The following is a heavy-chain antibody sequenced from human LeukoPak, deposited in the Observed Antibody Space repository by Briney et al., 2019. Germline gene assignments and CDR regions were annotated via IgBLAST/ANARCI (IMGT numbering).Heavy chain of an antibody. D-gene: IGHD3-3*02. J-gene: IGHJ5*02. V-gene: IGHV3-23*01. CDR1: GFSFSDSA. Sequence: GGSLRLSCAASGFSFSDSAVSWVRHSPGEGLKWVSSISDTGGRTYYADSVKGRFTITRDNSRNTLNLQMHSLRAGDTDNYFCAKRGQDFHFWRFDLWGQGILVIVSS. CDR2: ISDTGGRT. CDR3: AKRGQDFHFWRFDL.